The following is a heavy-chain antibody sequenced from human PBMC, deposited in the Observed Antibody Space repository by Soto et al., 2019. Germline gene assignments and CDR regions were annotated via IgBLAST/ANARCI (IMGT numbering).Heavy chain of an antibody. J-gene: IGHJ4*02. CDR2: ISYDGSNK. V-gene: IGHV3-30*18. Sequence: QVQLVESGGGVVQPGRSLRLSCAASGFTFSSYGMHWVRQAPGKGLEWVAVISYDGSNKYYADSVKGRFTISRDNSKNTLYLQMNSLRAEDTAVYYCAKVRGSGSPVSYFDSCGQGTLVTVSS. CDR1: GFTFSSYG. D-gene: IGHD3-10*01. CDR3: AKVRGSGSPVSYFDS.